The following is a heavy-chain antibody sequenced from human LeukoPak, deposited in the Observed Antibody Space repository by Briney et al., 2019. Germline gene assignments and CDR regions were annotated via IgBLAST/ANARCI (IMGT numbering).Heavy chain of an antibody. CDR1: GFMFSSNG. V-gene: IGHV3-48*04. Sequence: PGGSLRLSCTASGFMFSSNGMNWVRQAPGKGLEWVSYISSSGSTIYYADSVKGRFTISRDNAKNSLYLQMNSLRAEDTAVYYCARGDDILTGYSAIFDYWGQGTLVTVSS. CDR2: ISSSGSTI. D-gene: IGHD3-9*01. CDR3: ARGDDILTGYSAIFDY. J-gene: IGHJ4*02.